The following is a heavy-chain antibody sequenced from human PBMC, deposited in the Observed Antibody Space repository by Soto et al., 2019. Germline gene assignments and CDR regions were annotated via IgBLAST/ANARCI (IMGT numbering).Heavy chain of an antibody. J-gene: IGHJ6*03. V-gene: IGHV3-21*01. D-gene: IGHD3-3*01. CDR2: ISSSSSYI. Sequence: GGSLRLSCAASGFTFSSYSMNWVRQAPGKGLEWVSSISSSSSYIYYADSVKGRFTISRDNAKNSLYLQMNSLRAEDTAVYYCARDALPAYYDFWSGYGMDVWGKGTTVTVSS. CDR1: GFTFSSYS. CDR3: ARDALPAYYDFWSGYGMDV.